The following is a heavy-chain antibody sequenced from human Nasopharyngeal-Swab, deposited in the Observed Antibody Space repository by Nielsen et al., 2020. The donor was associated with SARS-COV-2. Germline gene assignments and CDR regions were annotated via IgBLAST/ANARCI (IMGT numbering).Heavy chain of an antibody. J-gene: IGHJ6*03. V-gene: IGHV4-39*02. CDR1: GGSISSSSYY. CDR2: IYYSGST. CDR3: ARDSTPGDYYMDV. Sequence: SETLSLTCTVSGGSISSSSYYWGWIRQPPGKGLEWIGSIYYSGSTYYNPSLKSRVTISVDTSKNQFSLKLSSVTAADTAVYYCARDSTPGDYYMDVWGKGTTVTVSS.